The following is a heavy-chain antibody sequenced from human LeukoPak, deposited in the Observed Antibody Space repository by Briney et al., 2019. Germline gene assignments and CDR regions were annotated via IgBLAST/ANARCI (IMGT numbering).Heavy chain of an antibody. Sequence: SETLSLTCAVSGGSISRGGYYWSWIRQHPGKGLEWIGYIYYSGSTYYNPSLKSRVTISVDTSKNQFSLKLSSVTAADTAVYYCARGYRSNWFDPWGQGTLVTVSS. J-gene: IGHJ5*02. D-gene: IGHD5-18*01. CDR1: GGSISRGGYY. CDR3: ARGYRSNWFDP. CDR2: IYYSGST. V-gene: IGHV4-31*11.